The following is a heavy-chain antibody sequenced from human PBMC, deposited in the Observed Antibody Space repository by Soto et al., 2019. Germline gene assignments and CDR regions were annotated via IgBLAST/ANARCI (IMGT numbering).Heavy chain of an antibody. CDR2: IYYSGST. Sequence: QLQLQESGPGLVKPSETLSLTCTVSGGSISSSSYYWGWIRQPPGKGLEWIGSIYYSGSTYYNPSXKXXXXXXXXTXXXXXXXXXXXXXXADTAVXYCARDYDSSGDYWGQGTLVTVSS. J-gene: IGHJ4*02. D-gene: IGHD3-22*01. CDR3: ARDYDSSGDY. CDR1: GGSISSSSYY. V-gene: IGHV4-39*02.